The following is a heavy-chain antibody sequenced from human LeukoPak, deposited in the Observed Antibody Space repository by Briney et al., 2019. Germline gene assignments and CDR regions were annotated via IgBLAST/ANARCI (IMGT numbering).Heavy chain of an antibody. CDR2: INAGNGNT. Sequence: ASVKVSCKASGYTFTSYAMHWVRQAPGQRLEWMGWINAGNGNTKYSQKFQGRVTITRDTSASTAYMELSSLRSEDTAVYYCATEYYDSSGYYLGDYWGQGTLVTVSS. D-gene: IGHD3-22*01. CDR3: ATEYYDSSGYYLGDY. CDR1: GYTFTSYA. V-gene: IGHV1-3*01. J-gene: IGHJ4*02.